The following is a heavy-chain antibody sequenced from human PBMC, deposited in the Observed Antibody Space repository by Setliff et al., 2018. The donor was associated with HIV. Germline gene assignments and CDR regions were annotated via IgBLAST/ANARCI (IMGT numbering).Heavy chain of an antibody. CDR2: SNEDGSFT. CDR3: AKPLTQWGVSPYHYAVDV. V-gene: IGHV3-23*01. D-gene: IGHD1-26*01. CDR1: GFTFSSYA. J-gene: IGHJ6*02. Sequence: GGSLRLSCAASGFTFSSYAMSWVRQAPGKGLVWVSRSNEDGSFTSYADSVKGRFTISRDNAKNTLYLQMNSLRAEDTAVYYCAKPLTQWGVSPYHYAVDVWGQGTTVTVSS.